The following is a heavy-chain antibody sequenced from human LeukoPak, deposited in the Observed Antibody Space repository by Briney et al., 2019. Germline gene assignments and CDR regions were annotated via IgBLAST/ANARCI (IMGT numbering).Heavy chain of an antibody. J-gene: IGHJ5*02. V-gene: IGHV6-1*01. D-gene: IGHD2-2*02. CDR3: ARDFPTVVPAAISWFDP. Sequence: SQTLSLTCAISGDSVSSNSAAWNWIRQSPSRGLEWLGRTYYRSKWYNDYAVSVKSRTTINPDTSKNQFFLQLNSVTPEDTAVYYCARDFPTVVPAAISWFDPWGQGTLVTVSS. CDR1: GDSVSSNSAA. CDR2: TYYRSKWYN.